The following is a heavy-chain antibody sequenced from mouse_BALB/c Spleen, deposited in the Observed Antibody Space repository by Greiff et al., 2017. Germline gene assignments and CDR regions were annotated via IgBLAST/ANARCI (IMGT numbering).Heavy chain of an antibody. V-gene: IGHV5-6-5*01. CDR1: GFTFSSYA. Sequence: EVKLQESGGGLVKPGGSLKLSCAASGFTFSSYAMSWVRQTPEKRLEWVASISSGGSTYYPDSVKGRFTISRDNARNILYLQMSSLRSEDTAMYYCARGLYGNYWFAYWGQGTLVTVSA. D-gene: IGHD2-1*01. CDR2: ISSGGST. CDR3: ARGLYGNYWFAY. J-gene: IGHJ3*01.